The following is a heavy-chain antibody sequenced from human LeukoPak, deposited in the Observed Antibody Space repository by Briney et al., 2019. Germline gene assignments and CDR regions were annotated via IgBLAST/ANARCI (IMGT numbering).Heavy chain of an antibody. Sequence: QTLSLTCAISGDSVSSISVAWNWIRQSPSRGLEWLGRTYYRSKWYNEYAVSVKGRININPDPSKNQFSLQLNSVTPEDTAVYYCALARSEYHYGMDVWGQGATVTVSS. CDR3: ALARSEYHYGMDV. CDR2: TYYRSKWYN. V-gene: IGHV6-1*01. CDR1: GDSVSSISVA. J-gene: IGHJ6*02.